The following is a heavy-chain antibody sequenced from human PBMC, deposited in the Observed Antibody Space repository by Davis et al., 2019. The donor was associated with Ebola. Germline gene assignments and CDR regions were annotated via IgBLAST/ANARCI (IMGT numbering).Heavy chain of an antibody. D-gene: IGHD4-17*01. J-gene: IGHJ2*01. V-gene: IGHV3-53*01. CDR2: IFAGGGT. CDR3: TRHVPGDFWYFDL. Sequence: GESLKLSCAASGFTVRTTYLSWVRQAPGKGLEWVSVIFAGGGTFYADSVKGRFTISRDNSKNTVYLQINSLRAEDTAMYHCTRHVPGDFWYFDLWGRGTLVTVSS. CDR1: GFTVRTTY.